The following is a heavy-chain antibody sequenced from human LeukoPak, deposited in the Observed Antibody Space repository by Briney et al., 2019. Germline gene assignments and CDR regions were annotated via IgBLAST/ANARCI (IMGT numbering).Heavy chain of an antibody. CDR1: GGSISSYY. CDR3: ARAAEAKVVRWYYFDY. CDR2: IYYSGST. J-gene: IGHJ4*02. Sequence: SETLSLTCTVSGGSISSYYWSWIRQPPGKGLEWIGYIYYSGSTNYNPSLKSRVTISVDTSKNQFSLKLSSVTAADTAVYYCARAAEAKVVRWYYFDYWGQGTLVTVSS. V-gene: IGHV4-59*01. D-gene: IGHD5-18*01.